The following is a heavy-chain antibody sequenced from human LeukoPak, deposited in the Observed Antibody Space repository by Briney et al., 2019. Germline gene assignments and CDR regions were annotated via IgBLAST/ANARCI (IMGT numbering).Heavy chain of an antibody. CDR2: IYYSGST. D-gene: IGHD3-22*01. CDR1: GGSISGSSTY. J-gene: IGHJ4*02. Sequence: PSGTLSLTCTVSGGSISGSSTYWGWIRQPPGKGLEWIGSIYYSGSTYYSPSLKGGVTISVDTSKNQFSLKLSSVTAADTAVYYCASQYDSSGYYYFDYWARDPWSPSPQ. CDR3: ASQYDSSGYYYFDY. V-gene: IGHV4-39*01.